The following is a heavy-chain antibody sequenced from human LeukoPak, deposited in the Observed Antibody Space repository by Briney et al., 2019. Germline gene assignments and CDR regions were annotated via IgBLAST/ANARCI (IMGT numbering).Heavy chain of an antibody. CDR2: MFYNEDA. Sequence: SETLSLTRAVSGVSISQYHCHWFRQSPGKGLEWIGSMFYNEDAKYSPSLKTRVTMSVDASKSHFSLKLTSVTTADTATYFCAKGETVTAFPFDYWGQGILVTVS. D-gene: IGHD2-21*02. V-gene: IGHV4-59*01. J-gene: IGHJ4*02. CDR3: AKGETVTAFPFDY. CDR1: GVSISQYH.